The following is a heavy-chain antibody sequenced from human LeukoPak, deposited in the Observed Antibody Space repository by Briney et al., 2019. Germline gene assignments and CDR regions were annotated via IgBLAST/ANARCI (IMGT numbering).Heavy chain of an antibody. V-gene: IGHV4-38-2*02. CDR2: IYHSGST. CDR3: ARGFSSSWYDAFDI. Sequence: SETLSLTCTVSGYSISSGYYWGWIRQPPGKGLEWIGSIYHSGSTYYNPSLKSRVTISVDTSKNQFSLKLSSVTAADTAVYYCARGFSSSWYDAFDIWGQGTMVTVSS. CDR1: GYSISSGYY. J-gene: IGHJ3*02. D-gene: IGHD6-13*01.